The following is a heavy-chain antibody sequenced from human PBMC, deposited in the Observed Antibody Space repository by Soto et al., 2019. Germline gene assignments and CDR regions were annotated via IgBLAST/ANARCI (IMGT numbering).Heavy chain of an antibody. J-gene: IGHJ4*01. V-gene: IGHV3-15*01. CDR3: ATEGEMSGASDWADYFDH. CDR2: IKRKSDHGTT. Sequence: EMQLVESGGGLVEPGGSLRLSCAASGFAFSHVWMTWVRQAPGKGLEWVGRIKRKSDHGTTDYAAAVKGRFTISRDDSKNTLYLQMDSLKSEDTAMYYCATEGEMSGASDWADYFDHWGRGTLVTVSS. D-gene: IGHD2-15*01. CDR1: GFAFSHVW.